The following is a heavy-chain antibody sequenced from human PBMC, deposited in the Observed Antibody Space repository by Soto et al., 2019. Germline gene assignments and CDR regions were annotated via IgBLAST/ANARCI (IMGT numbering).Heavy chain of an antibody. Sequence: QVQLVQSGAEVKKPGSSVKVSCKTSGVSFNNNGIGWVRQAPGHGLEWMGXVXPPFRTSNYARKFQGRISITADASTGTVNMELSSLTSEDTAQYYCARVLYYGSGSYSRYGMDVWGQGTTVTVSS. CDR3: ARVLYYGSGSYSRYGMDV. CDR2: VXPPFRTS. V-gene: IGHV1-69*01. CDR1: GVSFNNNG. J-gene: IGHJ6*02. D-gene: IGHD3-10*01.